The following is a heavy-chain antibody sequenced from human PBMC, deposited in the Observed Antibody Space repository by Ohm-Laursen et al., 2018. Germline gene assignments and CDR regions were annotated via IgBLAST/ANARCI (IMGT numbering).Heavy chain of an antibody. CDR1: GGSISSYY. CDR2: IYYSGST. J-gene: IGHJ5*02. CDR3: ARGFHYYDSREGWFDP. Sequence: GTLSLTCTVSGGSISSYYWSWIRQPPGKGLEWIGYIYYSGSTNYNPSLKSRVTISVDTSKNQFSLKLSSVTAADTAVYYCARGFHYYDSREGWFDPWGQGTLVTVSS. D-gene: IGHD3-22*01. V-gene: IGHV4-59*01.